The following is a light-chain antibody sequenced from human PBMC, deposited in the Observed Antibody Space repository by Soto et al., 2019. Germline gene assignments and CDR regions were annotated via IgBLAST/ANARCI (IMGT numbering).Light chain of an antibody. CDR1: SSNIRAGHD. Sequence: QSVLTQPPSVSGAPGQSVTISCTGSSSNIRAGHDVHWYQHLPGTAPKLLIYGNGNRPSGIPDRFSGSKSGTSASLAITGLQAEDEADYYCQSYDTSLSGSEVFGTGTKVTVL. V-gene: IGLV1-40*01. CDR3: QSYDTSLSGSEV. CDR2: GNG. J-gene: IGLJ1*01.